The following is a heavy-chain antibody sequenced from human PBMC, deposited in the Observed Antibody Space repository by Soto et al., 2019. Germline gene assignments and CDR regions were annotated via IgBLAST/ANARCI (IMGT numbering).Heavy chain of an antibody. D-gene: IGHD3-10*01. CDR1: GVSVTSYT. CDR2: VFSSVSA. J-gene: IGHJ5*02. CDR3: ARDPVVRGMDWFDP. Sequence: SETLSLTCIVSGVSVTSYTWSWVRQPANKGLEWIGRVFSSVSATYNPSLKSRVTISVDTSKNQFSLKLSSVTAADTAVYYCARDPVVRGMDWFDPWGQGTLVTVSS. V-gene: IGHV4-4*07.